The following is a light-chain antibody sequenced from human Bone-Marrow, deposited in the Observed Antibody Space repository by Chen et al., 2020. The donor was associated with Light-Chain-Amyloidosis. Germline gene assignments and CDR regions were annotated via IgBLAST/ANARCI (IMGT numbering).Light chain of an antibody. CDR2: AAS. CDR3: QQDYSPSLIA. Sequence: IQMTQSPSTLSASVGYRVTITCRASQSISGYLNWYQRKPGKAPKLLIHAASSLQSGVPSSFSGRGSGTDFTRTISSLQPEDCATYYCQQDYSPSLIAFGQGTRLEIK. V-gene: IGKV1-39*01. CDR1: QSISGY. J-gene: IGKJ5*01.